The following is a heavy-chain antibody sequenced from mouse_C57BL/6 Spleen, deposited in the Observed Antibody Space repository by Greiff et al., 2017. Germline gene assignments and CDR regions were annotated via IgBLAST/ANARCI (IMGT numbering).Heavy chain of an antibody. J-gene: IGHJ2*01. D-gene: IGHD2-5*01. CDR2: IYPYNGVS. Sequence: EVKVEESGPELVKPGASVKISCKASGYSFTGYYMHWVKQSHGNILAWIGYIYPYNGVSSYNQKFKGKAPWTVDKSSSTAYMELRSLTSEDSADYDCASSNYDYWGQGTTLTVSS. CDR1: GYSFTGYY. V-gene: IGHV1-31*01. CDR3: ASSNYDY.